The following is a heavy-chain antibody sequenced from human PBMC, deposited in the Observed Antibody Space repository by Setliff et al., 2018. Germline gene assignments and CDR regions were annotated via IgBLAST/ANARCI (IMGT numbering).Heavy chain of an antibody. D-gene: IGHD2-2*01. Sequence: ASVKVSCKASGYTFTSYAMHWVRQAPGQRLEWMGWVNAGNGNTKYSQKFQGRVTITRDTSASTAYMELSSLRSEDTAVYYCARDGFEIVVVPAAIYYYYYMDVWGKGPRSPSP. CDR2: VNAGNGNT. V-gene: IGHV1-3*01. J-gene: IGHJ6*03. CDR1: GYTFTSYA. CDR3: ARDGFEIVVVPAAIYYYYYMDV.